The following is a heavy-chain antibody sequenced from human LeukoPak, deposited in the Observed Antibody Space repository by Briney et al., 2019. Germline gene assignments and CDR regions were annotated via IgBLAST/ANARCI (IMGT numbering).Heavy chain of an antibody. J-gene: IGHJ4*02. D-gene: IGHD3-10*01. V-gene: IGHV3-30*02. CDR1: GFTFSSYD. CDR3: AKDSPIYYIDY. Sequence: GGSLRLSCAASGFTFSSYDMHWVRQAPGKGLEWMSFINNNGRNNYYADSVKGRFTISRDSSKNTLSLQMNSLRDEDTAVYYCAKDSPIYYIDYWGQGTLVTVSS. CDR2: INNNGRNN.